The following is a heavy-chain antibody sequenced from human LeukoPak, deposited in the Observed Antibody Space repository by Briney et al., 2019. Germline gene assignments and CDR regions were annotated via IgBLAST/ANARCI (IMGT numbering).Heavy chain of an antibody. J-gene: IGHJ4*02. CDR1: GFTFRSYE. CDR3: ARERGTSVVTGGYFDY. D-gene: IGHD4-23*01. CDR2: ITSSASTI. V-gene: IGHV3-48*03. Sequence: QTGQSLTLSCAAAGFTFRSYEMHWVRHAPGKWLGWVSYITSSASTIYYADSVKGRFTISRDNAKNSLYLQMNSLRAEDTAVYYCARERGTSVVTGGYFDYWGKGTLVTVSS.